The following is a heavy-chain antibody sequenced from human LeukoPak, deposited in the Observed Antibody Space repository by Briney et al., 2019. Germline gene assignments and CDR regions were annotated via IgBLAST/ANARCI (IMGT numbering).Heavy chain of an antibody. J-gene: IGHJ6*02. Sequence: GASVKVSCKVSGYTLTELSMHWVRQAPGKGLEWMGGFDPEDGETIYAQKFQGRVTMTEDTSTDIAYMELSSLRSEDTAVYYCATGRIVATLYGMDVWGQGTTVTVSS. CDR3: ATGRIVATLYGMDV. CDR1: GYTLTELS. CDR2: FDPEDGET. V-gene: IGHV1-24*01. D-gene: IGHD5-12*01.